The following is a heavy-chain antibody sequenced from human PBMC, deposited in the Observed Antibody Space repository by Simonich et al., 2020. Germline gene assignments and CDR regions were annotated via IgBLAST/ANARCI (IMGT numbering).Heavy chain of an antibody. V-gene: IGHV3-48*03. CDR2: ISSSGSTI. J-gene: IGHJ6*02. Sequence: EVQLVESGGGLVQPGGSLRLSCAASGFTFSSYEMNWVRQAPGKGLEWVSYISSSGSTIYYADSVKGRFNISRDNAKNSLYLQMNSRRAEDTAVYYCARDFRLQLVEIGTYYYYGMDVWGQGTTVTVSS. CDR3: ARDFRLQLVEIGTYYYYGMDV. D-gene: IGHD6-6*01. CDR1: GFTFSSYE.